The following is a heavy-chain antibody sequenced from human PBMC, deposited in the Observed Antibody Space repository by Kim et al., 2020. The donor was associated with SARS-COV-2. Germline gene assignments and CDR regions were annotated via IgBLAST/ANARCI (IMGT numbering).Heavy chain of an antibody. V-gene: IGHV3-23*01. CDR3: AKNPPRDAEAAGFFDY. J-gene: IGHJ4*02. D-gene: IGHD6-13*01. Sequence: GGSLRLSCAASGFTFSSYAMSWVRQAPGKGLEWVSAISGSGGSTYYADSVKGRFTISRDNSKNTLYLQMNSLRAKDTAVYYCAKNPPRDAEAAGFFDYWGQGTLVTVSS. CDR1: GFTFSSYA. CDR2: ISGSGGST.